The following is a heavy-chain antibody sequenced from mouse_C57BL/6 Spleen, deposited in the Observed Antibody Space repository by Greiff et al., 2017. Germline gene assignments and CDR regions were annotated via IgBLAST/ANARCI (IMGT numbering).Heavy chain of an antibody. CDR3: ARADDYYGSSYRYCDV. V-gene: IGHV1-26*01. D-gene: IGHD1-1*01. CDR2: INPNNGGT. J-gene: IGHJ1*03. CDR1: GYTFTDYY. Sequence: EVQLQQSGPELVKPGASVKISCKASGYTFTDYYMNWVKQSHGKSLEWIGDINPNNGGTSYNQKFKGKATLTVDKSSSTAYMELRSLTSEDSAVYYCARADDYYGSSYRYCDVWGKGTTVTVSS.